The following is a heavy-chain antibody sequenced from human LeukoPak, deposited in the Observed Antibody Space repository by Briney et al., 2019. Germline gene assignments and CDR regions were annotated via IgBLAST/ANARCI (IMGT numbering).Heavy chain of an antibody. CDR1: WFTFSSYG. J-gene: IGHJ5*02. V-gene: IGHV1-18*01. Sequence: ASVKGSCKASWFTFSSYGISWGGQAPGQRLEGMGWISAYNGNTNYAQKLQGRVTMTTDTSTSTAYMELRSLRSGDTAVYYCARIFGSGSYDWFDPWGQGTLVTVSS. CDR3: ARIFGSGSYDWFDP. D-gene: IGHD3-10*01. CDR2: ISAYNGNT.